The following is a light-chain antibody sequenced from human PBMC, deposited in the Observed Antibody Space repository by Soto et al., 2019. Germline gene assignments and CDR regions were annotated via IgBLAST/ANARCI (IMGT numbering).Light chain of an antibody. CDR1: SGSIASNY. CDR3: QSYDSSNQRVV. V-gene: IGLV6-57*01. Sequence: NFMLTQPHSVSASPGKTVTISCTRSSGSIASNYVQWYQQRPGSSPTTVIYEDNQRPSGVPDRFSGSLDSSSNSASLTISGLKTEDEADYYCQSYDSSNQRVVFGGGTKVTVL. CDR2: EDN. J-gene: IGLJ2*01.